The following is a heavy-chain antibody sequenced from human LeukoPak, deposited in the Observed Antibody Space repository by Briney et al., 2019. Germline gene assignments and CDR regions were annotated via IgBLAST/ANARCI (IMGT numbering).Heavy chain of an antibody. CDR3: ARWFSTGWRYNYFDY. Sequence: SETLSLTCTVSGGSISSYYWSWIRQPAGKGLEWIGRIYTSGSTSYNPSLKSRVTISVDTSKNQFSLRLSSVTAADTAVYYCARWFSTGWRYNYFDYWGQGTLVTVSS. D-gene: IGHD6-19*01. CDR2: IYTSGST. CDR1: GGSISSYY. J-gene: IGHJ4*02. V-gene: IGHV4-4*07.